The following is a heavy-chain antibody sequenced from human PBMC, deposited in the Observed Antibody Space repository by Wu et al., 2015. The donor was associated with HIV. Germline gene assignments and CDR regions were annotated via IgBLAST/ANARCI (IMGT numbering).Heavy chain of an antibody. D-gene: IGHD2-2*01. J-gene: IGHJ4*02. V-gene: IGHV1-69*05. Sequence: HVQLVQSGDEVKKPGSSVKVSCRASGGTFSTYPISWVRQAHGQGLEWMGMIIPMFGTPNYAQKFQDRVTITTDESTDTAYMELSSLRSDDTAIYYCARTSAFNEEGDFWGQGTLVTVSS. CDR2: IIPMFGTP. CDR3: ARTSAFNEEGDF. CDR1: GGTFSTYP.